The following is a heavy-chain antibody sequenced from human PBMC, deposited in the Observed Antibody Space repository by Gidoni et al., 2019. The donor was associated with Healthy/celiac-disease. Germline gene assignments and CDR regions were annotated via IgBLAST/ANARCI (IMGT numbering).Heavy chain of an antibody. V-gene: IGHV4-39*01. J-gene: IGHJ4*02. CDR2: IYYSGST. CDR3: AKYYDYVWGGYRPYYFDY. Sequence: QLQLQESGPGLVKPSETLSLTCTVSGGSISSSSSYWGWLGQPPGKGLEWIGSIYYSGSTDYNPSLKSRVTISVDTSKNQFSLKLSSVTAADTAVYYCAKYYDYVWGGYRPYYFDYWGQGTLVTVSS. D-gene: IGHD3-16*02. CDR1: GGSISSSSSY.